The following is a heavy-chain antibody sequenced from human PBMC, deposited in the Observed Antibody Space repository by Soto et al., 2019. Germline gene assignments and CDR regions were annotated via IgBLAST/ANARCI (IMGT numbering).Heavy chain of an antibody. D-gene: IGHD3-3*01. Sequence: SETLSLTCTVSGGSISSGGYYWSWIRQHPGKGLEWIGYIYYSGSTYYNPSLKSRVTISVDTSKNQFSPKLSSVTAADTAVYYCARDSENTRYDFWSGYNSYYYYGMDVWGQGTTVTVSS. J-gene: IGHJ6*02. CDR1: GGSISSGGYY. V-gene: IGHV4-31*03. CDR2: IYYSGST. CDR3: ARDSENTRYDFWSGYNSYYYYGMDV.